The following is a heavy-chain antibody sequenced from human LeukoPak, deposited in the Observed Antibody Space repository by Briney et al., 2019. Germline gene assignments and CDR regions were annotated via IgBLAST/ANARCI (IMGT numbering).Heavy chain of an antibody. CDR3: AREHGSGSYTQVFDY. CDR2: IYHSGST. Sequence: SETLSLTCAVSGGSISSSNWWSWVRQPPGKGLEWIGEIYHSGSTNYNPSLKSRVTISVDKSKNQFSLKLSSVTAADTAVYYCAREHGSGSYTQVFDYWGQGTLVTVSS. D-gene: IGHD3-10*01. V-gene: IGHV4-4*02. J-gene: IGHJ4*02. CDR1: GGSISSSNW.